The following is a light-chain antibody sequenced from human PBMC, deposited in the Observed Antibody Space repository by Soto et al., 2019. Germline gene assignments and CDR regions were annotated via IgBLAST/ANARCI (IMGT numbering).Light chain of an antibody. CDR3: QQYNSYSRT. J-gene: IGKJ1*01. CDR1: QSISSW. CDR2: KAS. V-gene: IGKV1-5*03. Sequence: DIQITQSPSTLSASVGDRVTITCRASQSISSWLAWYQQKTGKAPKLLIYKASSLESGVPSRFRGSGSGTEFTLTISRLQPDDFATYYCQQYNSYSRTFGQGTKVDIK.